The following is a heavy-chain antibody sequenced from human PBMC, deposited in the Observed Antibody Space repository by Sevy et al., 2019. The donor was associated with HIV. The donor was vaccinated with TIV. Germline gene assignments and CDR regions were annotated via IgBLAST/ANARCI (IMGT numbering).Heavy chain of an antibody. Sequence: ASVKVSCMDSGGTLSSYALSWVRQAPGQGLEWMGGIVPLFGTTNYAQNLQGRVTITADESTSTAYMDLSSLRSEDTAVYYGAGGGYSYGYQAFDIWGQGTMVTVSS. CDR3: AGGGYSYGYQAFDI. J-gene: IGHJ3*02. CDR1: GGTLSSYA. V-gene: IGHV1-69*13. D-gene: IGHD5-18*01. CDR2: IVPLFGTT.